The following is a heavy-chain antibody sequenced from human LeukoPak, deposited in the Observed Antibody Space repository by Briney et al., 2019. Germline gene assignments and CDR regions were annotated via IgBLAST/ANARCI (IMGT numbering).Heavy chain of an antibody. CDR1: GYTFTGYY. CDR3: ARDPRITMVRGVESGDY. J-gene: IGHJ4*02. D-gene: IGHD3-10*01. V-gene: IGHV1-2*02. CDR2: INPNSGGT. Sequence: ASVKVSCKASGYTFTGYYMHWVRQAPREGLEWMGCINPNSGGTNYAQKFQGRVTMTRDTSISTAYMELSRLRSDDTAVYYCARDPRITMVRGVESGDYWGQGTLVTVSS.